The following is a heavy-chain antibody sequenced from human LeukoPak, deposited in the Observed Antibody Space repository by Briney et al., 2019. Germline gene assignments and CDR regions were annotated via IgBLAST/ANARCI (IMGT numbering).Heavy chain of an antibody. Sequence: WIGYIYYSGSTNYNPSLKSRVTISVDTSKNQFSLKLSSVTAADTAVYYCARAPGYSNSLDYWGQGTLVTVSS. V-gene: IGHV4-59*08. J-gene: IGHJ4*02. CDR2: IYYSGST. CDR3: ARAPGYSNSLDY. D-gene: IGHD4-11*01.